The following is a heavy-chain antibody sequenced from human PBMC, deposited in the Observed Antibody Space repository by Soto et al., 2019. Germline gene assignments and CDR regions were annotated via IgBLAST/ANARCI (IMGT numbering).Heavy chain of an antibody. CDR3: ARVVGKGYNWNVSY. CDR2: IHFTGST. Sequence: PSETLSLTCTVSADSIGSSAYYWTWIRQHPGKGLEWIGCIHFTGSTYYNPSLKSRVTISVDTSKNQFSLRLNSATAADTAMYYCARVVGKGYNWNVSYWGRGTLVTVSS. CDR1: ADSIGSSAYY. D-gene: IGHD1-1*01. V-gene: IGHV4-31*03. J-gene: IGHJ4*02.